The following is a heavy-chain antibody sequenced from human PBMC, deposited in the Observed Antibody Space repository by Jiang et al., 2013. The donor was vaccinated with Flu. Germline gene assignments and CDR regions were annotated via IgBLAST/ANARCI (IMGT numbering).Heavy chain of an antibody. Sequence: VQLLESGGGLVQPGGSLRLSCAASGFTFSSYAMSWVRQAPGKGLEWVSAISGSGGSTYYADSVKGRFTISRDNSKNTLYLQMNSLSAEDTAVYYCAKAPSGSYLFSDYWGQGTLVTVSS. J-gene: IGHJ4*02. CDR2: ISGSGGST. V-gene: IGHV3-23*01. CDR1: GFTFSSYA. D-gene: IGHD1-26*01. CDR3: AKAPSGSYLFSDY.